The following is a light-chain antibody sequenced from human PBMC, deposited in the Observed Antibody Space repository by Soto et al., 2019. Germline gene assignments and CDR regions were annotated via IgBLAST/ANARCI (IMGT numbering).Light chain of an antibody. CDR2: DVS. Sequence: QSALTQPASVSGSPGQSITISCTGTSSDVGGYNYVSWYQQHPGKAPKLMIYDVSNRPSGVSNRFSGSKSGNTASLTISGLQGEDEADYYCSSYTSSSTPVVFGGGTKLTV. CDR3: SSYTSSSTPVV. J-gene: IGLJ2*01. CDR1: SSDVGGYNY. V-gene: IGLV2-14*01.